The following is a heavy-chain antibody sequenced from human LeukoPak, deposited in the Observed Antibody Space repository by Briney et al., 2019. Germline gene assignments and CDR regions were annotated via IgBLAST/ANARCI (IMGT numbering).Heavy chain of an antibody. D-gene: IGHD6-19*01. Sequence: ASVKVSCKASGGTFSSYAISWVRQAPGQGLEWMGGIIPIFGTANYAQKFQGRATITADESTSTAYMELSSLRSEDTAVYYCARGMAVAGTGYYYGMDVWGQGTTVTVSS. V-gene: IGHV1-69*13. J-gene: IGHJ6*02. CDR1: GGTFSSYA. CDR3: ARGMAVAGTGYYYGMDV. CDR2: IIPIFGTA.